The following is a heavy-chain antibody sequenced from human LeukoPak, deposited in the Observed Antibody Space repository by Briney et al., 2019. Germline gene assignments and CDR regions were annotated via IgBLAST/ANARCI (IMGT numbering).Heavy chain of an antibody. CDR3: AREVVGHRTKVIAAAGTFGY. D-gene: IGHD6-13*01. J-gene: IGHJ4*02. V-gene: IGHV1-2*02. Sequence: ASVKVSCKASGYTFTGYYMHWVRQAPGQGLEWMGWINPNSGGTNYAQEFQGRVTMSRDTSISTAYMELSRLRSDDTAVYYCAREVVGHRTKVIAAAGTFGYWGQGTLVTVSS. CDR1: GYTFTGYY. CDR2: INPNSGGT.